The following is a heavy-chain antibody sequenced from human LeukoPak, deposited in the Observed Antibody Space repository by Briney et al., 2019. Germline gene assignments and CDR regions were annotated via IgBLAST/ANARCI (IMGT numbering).Heavy chain of an antibody. D-gene: IGHD5-12*01. CDR2: ISISGDKT. CDR3: AKVPTYSGHEYPPYYFDY. J-gene: IGHJ4*02. V-gene: IGHV3-23*01. CDR1: GFTFSSYA. Sequence: GGSQRLSCAASGFTFSSYAMSWVRQAPGKGLEWVSAISISGDKTFYADSVKGRVTISRDNSKNTLYLQMNSLRAEDTAIYYCAKVPTYSGHEYPPYYFDYWGQGTLVTVSS.